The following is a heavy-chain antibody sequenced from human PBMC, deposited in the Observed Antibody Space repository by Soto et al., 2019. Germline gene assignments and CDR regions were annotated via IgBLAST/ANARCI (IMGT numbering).Heavy chain of an antibody. V-gene: IGHV1-3*01. J-gene: IGHJ5*02. CDR2: INPGNGNT. Sequence: QVQLVQSGAEVKKPGASVRLSCKASGYTFTSYHMHWVRQAPGQRLEWMGWINPGNGNTKYPQKFQGRVTITRDTSASTAYMELSSLTSEDTAVYYCARRAAVAGFDPWGQGTLVTVSS. CDR1: GYTFTSYH. CDR3: ARRAAVAGFDP. D-gene: IGHD6-19*01.